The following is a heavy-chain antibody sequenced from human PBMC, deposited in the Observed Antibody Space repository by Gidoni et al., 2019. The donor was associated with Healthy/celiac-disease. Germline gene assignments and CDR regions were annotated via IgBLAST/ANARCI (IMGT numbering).Heavy chain of an antibody. CDR1: GYTFTSYG. D-gene: IGHD6-13*01. J-gene: IGHJ4*02. CDR2: IRAYNGNT. V-gene: IGHV1-18*01. Sequence: QVQLVQSGAEVKKPGASVKVSCKASGYTFTSYGISWVRQAPGQGLEWMGWIRAYNGNTNYAQKLQGRGTMTTDTSTSTAYMELRSLRSDDTAVYYCARDLGGGIAAAGLFFDYWGQGTLVTVSS. CDR3: ARDLGGGIAAAGLFFDY.